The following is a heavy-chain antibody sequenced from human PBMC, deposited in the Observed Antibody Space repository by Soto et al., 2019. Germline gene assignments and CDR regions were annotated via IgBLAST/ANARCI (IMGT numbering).Heavy chain of an antibody. CDR2: IIPMFGTA. CDR3: ARSDSRITMIVVVIAGAFDI. D-gene: IGHD3-22*01. J-gene: IGHJ3*02. CDR1: GGTFNRNT. V-gene: IGHV1-69*01. Sequence: QVQLVQSGAEVKKPGSSVKISCKASGGTFNRNTISWVRQAPGQGLEWMGGIIPMFGTANYAQKFQGRVTITADESTSTAYMELSRLRSEDTAVYYCARSDSRITMIVVVIAGAFDIWGQGTMVTVSS.